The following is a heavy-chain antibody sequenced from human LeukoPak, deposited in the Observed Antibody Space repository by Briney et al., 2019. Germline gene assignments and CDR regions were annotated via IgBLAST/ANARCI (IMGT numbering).Heavy chain of an antibody. V-gene: IGHV3-21*01. CDR2: ISSSSSYI. CDR3: ARDNLYYYGSGSYAFDI. J-gene: IGHJ3*02. D-gene: IGHD3-10*01. CDR1: RFTFSSYS. Sequence: GGSLRLSCAASRFTFSSYSMNWVRQAPGKGLEWVSSISSSSSYIYYADSVKGRLTISRDNAKNSLYLQMNSLRAEDTAVYYCARDNLYYYGSGSYAFDIWGQGTMVTVSS.